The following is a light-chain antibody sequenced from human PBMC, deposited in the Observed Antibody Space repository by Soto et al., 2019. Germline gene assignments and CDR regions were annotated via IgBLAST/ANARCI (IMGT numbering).Light chain of an antibody. V-gene: IGLV4-69*01. J-gene: IGLJ2*01. Sequence: QSVLTQSPSASASLGASVKLTCTLSSGHSNFALAWLQQQPDRGPRYLMKVNTDGSHDKGDGIPDRFSGSTSGAERYRTISSLQSEDEADYYCQTWGTGTHVVFGGGTKLTVL. CDR3: QTWGTGTHVV. CDR2: VNTDGSH. CDR1: SGHSNFA.